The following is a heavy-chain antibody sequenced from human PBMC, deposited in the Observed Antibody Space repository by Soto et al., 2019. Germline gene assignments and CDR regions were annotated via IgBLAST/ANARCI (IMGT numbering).Heavy chain of an antibody. CDR3: ARQYSSGWRMDV. V-gene: IGHV1-69*13. CDR2: IIPIFGTA. J-gene: IGHJ6*02. Sequence: SVKVSCKASGGTFSSYAISWVRQAPGQGLEWMGGIIPIFGTANYAQKFQGRVTSTADEATSTAYMELSSLRSEDAAVYYCARQYSSGWRMDVWGQGTTVTVSS. D-gene: IGHD6-19*01. CDR1: GGTFSSYA.